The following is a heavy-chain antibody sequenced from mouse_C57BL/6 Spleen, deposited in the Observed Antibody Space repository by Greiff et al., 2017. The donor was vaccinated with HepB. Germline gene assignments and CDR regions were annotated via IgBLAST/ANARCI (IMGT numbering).Heavy chain of an antibody. D-gene: IGHD4-1*01. CDR3: ARKGNWEYYFDY. Sequence: VQLQQPGAELVRPGSSVKLSCKASGYTFTSYWMDWVKQRPGQGLEWIGNIYPSDSETHYNQKFKDKATLTVDKSSSTAYMQLSSLTSEDSAVYYCARKGNWEYYFDYWGQGTTLTVSS. CDR2: IYPSDSET. J-gene: IGHJ2*01. CDR1: GYTFTSYW. V-gene: IGHV1-61*01.